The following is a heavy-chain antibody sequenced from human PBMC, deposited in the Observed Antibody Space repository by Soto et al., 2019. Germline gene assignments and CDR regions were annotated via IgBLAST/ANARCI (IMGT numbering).Heavy chain of an antibody. CDR3: ARDLFDYSSSSPYYYGMDV. CDR2: ISYDGSNK. Sequence: PGGSLRLSCAASGFTFSSYAMHWVRQAPGKGLEWVAVISYDGSNKYYADSVKGRFTISRDNSKNTLYLQMNSLRAEDTAVYYCARDLFDYSSSSPYYYGMDVWGKXTTVTVSS. CDR1: GFTFSSYA. J-gene: IGHJ6*04. V-gene: IGHV3-30-3*01. D-gene: IGHD6-6*01.